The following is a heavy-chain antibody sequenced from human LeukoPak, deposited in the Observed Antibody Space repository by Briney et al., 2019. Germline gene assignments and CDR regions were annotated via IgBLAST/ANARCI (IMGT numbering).Heavy chain of an antibody. D-gene: IGHD6-19*01. CDR2: ISYDGSNK. CDR1: GFTFSSYA. CDR3: ARTSSGWLYFDY. Sequence: PGGSLRLSCAASGFTFSSYAMHWVRQAPGKGLEWVAVISYDGSNKYYADSVKGRFTISRDNSKNTLYLQMNSLRAEDTAVYYCARTSSGWLYFDYWGQGTLVTVSS. V-gene: IGHV3-30-3*01. J-gene: IGHJ4*02.